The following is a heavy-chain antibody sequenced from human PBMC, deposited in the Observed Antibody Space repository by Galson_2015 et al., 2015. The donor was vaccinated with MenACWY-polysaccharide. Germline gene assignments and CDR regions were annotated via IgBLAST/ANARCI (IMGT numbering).Heavy chain of an antibody. CDR2: ISYDASNK. CDR3: ASGYCSRTICSPPVDY. J-gene: IGHJ4*02. D-gene: IGHD2-2*01. Sequence: SLRLSCAASGFTFSSNAMHWVRQAPGKGLEWVAVISYDASNKYYADSVKGRFTISRDNSRNTLYLQMNSLRAEDTAVYYCASGYCSRTICSPPVDYWGQGALVTVSS. CDR1: GFTFSSNA. V-gene: IGHV3-30-3*01.